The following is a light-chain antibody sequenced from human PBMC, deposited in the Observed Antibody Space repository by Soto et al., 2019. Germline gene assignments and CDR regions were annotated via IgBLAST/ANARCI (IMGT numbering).Light chain of an antibody. CDR3: QQYGSSTPLT. CDR2: GAS. Sequence: EIVLTQSPGTLSLSPGGRATLSCRASRSVSSSFLAWYQQKPGQAPRLRIYGASSRATGIPDRFSGSGSGTDFTLTISRLEPEDFAVYYCQQYGSSTPLTFGGGTKVDIK. CDR1: RSVSSSF. J-gene: IGKJ4*01. V-gene: IGKV3-20*01.